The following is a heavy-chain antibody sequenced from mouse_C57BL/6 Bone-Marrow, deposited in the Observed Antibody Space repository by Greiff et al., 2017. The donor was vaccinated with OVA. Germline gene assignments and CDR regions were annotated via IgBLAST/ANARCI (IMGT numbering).Heavy chain of an antibody. Sequence: DVKLVESGGDLVKPGGSLKLSCAASGFTFSSYGMSWVRQTPDKRLEWVATISSGGSYTYYPDSVKGRFTISRDNAKNTLYLQMSSLKSEDTAMYYCARHLLWYNVGFDYWGQGTTLTVSS. D-gene: IGHD2-1*01. V-gene: IGHV5-6*02. CDR1: GFTFSSYG. J-gene: IGHJ2*01. CDR3: ARHLLWYNVGFDY. CDR2: ISSGGSYT.